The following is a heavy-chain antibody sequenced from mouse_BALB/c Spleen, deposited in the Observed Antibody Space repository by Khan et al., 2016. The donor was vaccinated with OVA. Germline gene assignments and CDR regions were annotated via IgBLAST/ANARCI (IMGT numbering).Heavy chain of an antibody. J-gene: IGHJ4*01. CDR3: ARGGAAYYRNDGGAREY. CDR2: INTHSGVP. V-gene: IGHV9-4*02. CDR1: GYTFTTAG. Sequence: QIQLVQSGPELKKPGETVRISCKASGYTFTTAGIQWVQKMPGKGLKWIGWINTHSGVPKYAEDFKGRFAFSLEISVNTAYLQITNLKNEDTATYVWARGGAAYYRNDGGAREYWGQGTSVTVSS. D-gene: IGHD2-14*01.